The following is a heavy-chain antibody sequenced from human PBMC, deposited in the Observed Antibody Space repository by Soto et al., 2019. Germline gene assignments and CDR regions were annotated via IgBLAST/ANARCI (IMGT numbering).Heavy chain of an antibody. V-gene: IGHV3-23*01. CDR1: GFTFSSYA. J-gene: IGHJ4*02. CDR3: AKSPYSSGSLLFDY. D-gene: IGHD6-19*01. Sequence: GESLKISCAASGFTFSSYAMSWVRQAPGKGLEWVSSISGSGTGTYHADSVKGRFTVSRDNSKNTLSLQMNSLRAEDTAVYYCAKSPYSSGSLLFDYWGQGTLVTVSS. CDR2: ISGSGTGT.